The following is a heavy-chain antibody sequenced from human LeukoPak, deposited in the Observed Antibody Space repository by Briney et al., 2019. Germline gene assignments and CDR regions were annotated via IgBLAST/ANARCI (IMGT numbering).Heavy chain of an antibody. J-gene: IGHJ3*02. Sequence: PSQTLSLTCAVSGGSISSGGYSWSWIRQPPGKGLEWIGYIYHSGSTYYNPSLKSRVTISVDTSKNQFSLKLSSVTAADTAVYYCARGPYGDYPDSPFDIWGQGTMVTVSS. V-gene: IGHV4-30-2*05. CDR2: IYHSGST. D-gene: IGHD4-17*01. CDR1: GGSISSGGYS. CDR3: ARGPYGDYPDSPFDI.